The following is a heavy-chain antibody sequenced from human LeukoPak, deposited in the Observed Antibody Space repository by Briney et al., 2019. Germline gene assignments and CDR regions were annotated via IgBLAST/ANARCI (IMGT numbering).Heavy chain of an antibody. Sequence: GGSLRLSCEASGFSFSTYNMNWVRQAPGKGLEWISSITSDSRYRYYADSVKGRFTISRDNAKNSLYLQMNSLRAEDTALYYCAKDKAPQYYYDSSGYYDYWGQGTLVTVSS. D-gene: IGHD3-22*01. CDR2: ITSDSRYR. V-gene: IGHV3-21*04. CDR1: GFSFSTYN. J-gene: IGHJ4*02. CDR3: AKDKAPQYYYDSSGYYDY.